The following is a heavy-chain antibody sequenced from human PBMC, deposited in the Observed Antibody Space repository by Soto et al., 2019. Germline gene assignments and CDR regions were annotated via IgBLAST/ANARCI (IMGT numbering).Heavy chain of an antibody. J-gene: IGHJ4*02. CDR3: ARTRIVGPAPYY. V-gene: IGHV4-34*01. D-gene: IGHD1-26*01. CDR2: INHTGST. Sequence: PSETLSLTCAVYSGSFSGYYWSWIRQPPGKGLEWIGEINHTGSTNYNPSLKSRVTISVDTSKNQFSLRLSSVTAEDTAVYYCARTRIVGPAPYYWGQGTLVTVSS. CDR1: SGSFSGYY.